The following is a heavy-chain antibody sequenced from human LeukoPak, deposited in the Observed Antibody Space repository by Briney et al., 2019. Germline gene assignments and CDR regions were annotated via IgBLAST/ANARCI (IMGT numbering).Heavy chain of an antibody. CDR3: AREGGYSLSYFDY. D-gene: IGHD5-18*01. V-gene: IGHV1-2*02. Sequence: ASVKVSCKTSGYTFTGYYMHWVRQAPGQGLEWMGWINPNSGDATYTQKFQGRVTMTRDTSTSTVYMELSSLRSEDTAVYYCAREGGYSLSYFDYWGQGTLVTVSS. CDR1: GYTFTGYY. J-gene: IGHJ4*02. CDR2: INPNSGDA.